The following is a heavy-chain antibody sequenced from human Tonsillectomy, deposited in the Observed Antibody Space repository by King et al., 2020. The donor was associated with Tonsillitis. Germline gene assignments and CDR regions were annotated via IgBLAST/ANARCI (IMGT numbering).Heavy chain of an antibody. CDR3: VRGGRTQLWGYDY. CDR2: ISSDGGST. D-gene: IGHD5-18*01. Sequence: VQLVESGGGLVQPGGSLRLSCSASGFTFSTYAMHWVRQAPGKGLEYVTAISSDGGSTYYAESVKGRFTISRDNSKNMLFLQMSSLRAEDTAVYYCVRGGRTQLWGYDYWGQGTLVTVSS. CDR1: GFTFSTYA. V-gene: IGHV3-64D*06. J-gene: IGHJ4*02.